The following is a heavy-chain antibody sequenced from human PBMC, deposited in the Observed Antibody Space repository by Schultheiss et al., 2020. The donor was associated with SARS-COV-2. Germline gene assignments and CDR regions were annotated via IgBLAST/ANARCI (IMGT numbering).Heavy chain of an antibody. CDR1: GFTFDDYA. V-gene: IGHV3-9*01. J-gene: IGHJ6*02. CDR3: ARDQATYYDFWSGYYNGMDV. CDR2: ISWNSGSI. Sequence: GGSLRLSCVASGFTFDDYAMHWVRQAPGKGLEWVSGISWNSGSIGYADSVKGRFTISRDNAKNSLYLQMNSLRAEDTAVYYCARDQATYYDFWSGYYNGMDVWGQGTTVTVSS. D-gene: IGHD3-3*01.